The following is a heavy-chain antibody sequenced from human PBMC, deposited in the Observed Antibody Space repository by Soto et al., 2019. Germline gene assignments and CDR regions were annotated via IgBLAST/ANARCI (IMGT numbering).Heavy chain of an antibody. Sequence: QVQLQESGPGLVKPSQTLSLTCTVSGGSLSSGGYYWSWIRQPPGNGLDWIGYIYYSGSTYYNPYLKSRVTISVDTSKNQFSLTLRSVTAADRAVYYCASDVVNYDYDSSGYCVWGQGTTVTF. J-gene: IGHJ6*02. V-gene: IGHV4-31*03. CDR3: ASDVVNYDYDSSGYCV. CDR2: IYYSGST. D-gene: IGHD3-22*01. CDR1: GGSLSSGGYY.